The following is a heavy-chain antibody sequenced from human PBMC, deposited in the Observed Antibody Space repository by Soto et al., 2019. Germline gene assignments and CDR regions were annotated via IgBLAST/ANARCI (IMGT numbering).Heavy chain of an antibody. J-gene: IGHJ5*01. Sequence: GGSLRLSCAASGFTFSSYTMNWVRQAPGKGLEWISSISSGSSYIYYAGSVKGRFTISRDNVKNSLFLQVNSLRADDTAVYYCARDILSGGAYPDSWGQGTKVTVSS. CDR2: ISSGSSYI. CDR1: GFTFSSYT. V-gene: IGHV3-21*01. CDR3: ARDILSGGAYPDS. D-gene: IGHD3-10*01.